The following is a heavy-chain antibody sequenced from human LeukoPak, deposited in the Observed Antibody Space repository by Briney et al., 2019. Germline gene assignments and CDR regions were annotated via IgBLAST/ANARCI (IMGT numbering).Heavy chain of an antibody. CDR2: ISGSGGST. V-gene: IGHV3-23*01. CDR3: AKDFKSPVGY. Sequence: GWSLTLSCPASGFSFSTYWMQWVRPAAGKGLEWVSSISGSGGSTYYADFVKGRFTISRDNSKKPLYLQMNSLRAEDTAIYYCAKDFKSPVGYWGQGTLVTVSS. CDR1: GFSFSTYW. J-gene: IGHJ4*02.